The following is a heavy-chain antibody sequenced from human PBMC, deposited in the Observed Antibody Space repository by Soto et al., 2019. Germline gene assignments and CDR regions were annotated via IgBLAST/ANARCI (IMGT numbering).Heavy chain of an antibody. J-gene: IGHJ4*02. CDR3: AITPWRWLQPPTGGFGY. V-gene: IGHV3-11*01. Sequence: PGGSLRLSCAASGFTFSDYYMSWIRQAPGKGLEWVSYISSSGSTIYYADSVKGRFTISRDNAKNSLYLQMNSLRAEDTAVYYCAITPWRWLQPPTGGFGYWGQGTLVTVSS. CDR1: GFTFSDYY. CDR2: ISSSGSTI. D-gene: IGHD5-12*01.